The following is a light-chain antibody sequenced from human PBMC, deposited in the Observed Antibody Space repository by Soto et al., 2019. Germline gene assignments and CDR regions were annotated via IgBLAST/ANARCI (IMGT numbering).Light chain of an antibody. J-gene: IGKJ4*01. CDR1: QSVSSN. CDR3: LQDNSYPLT. CDR2: GAS. V-gene: IGKV3-15*01. Sequence: EIVMRQSPATLSVSPWERATLSCMASQSVSSNLAREQQKPGQAPRLLIFGASTRATGIPARFSGSGSGTDFTLTISSLQPEDFATYYCLQDNSYPLTFGGGTKVDIK.